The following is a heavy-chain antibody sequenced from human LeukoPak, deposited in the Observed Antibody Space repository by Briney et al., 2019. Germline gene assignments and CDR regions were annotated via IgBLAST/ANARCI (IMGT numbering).Heavy chain of an antibody. CDR3: AREAVTRNYFDY. Sequence: GGSLRPSCAASGFTVSSNYMNWVRQAPGKGLEWVSVIYSGGSTYYADSVKGRFTISRDNSKNTLFLQMNSLRAEDTAVYYCAREAVTRNYFDYWGQGTLVTVSS. J-gene: IGHJ4*02. CDR1: GFTVSSNY. V-gene: IGHV3-53*01. CDR2: IYSGGST. D-gene: IGHD4-17*01.